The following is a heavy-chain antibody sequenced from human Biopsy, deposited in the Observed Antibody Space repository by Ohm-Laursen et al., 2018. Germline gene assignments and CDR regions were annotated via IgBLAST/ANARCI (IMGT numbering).Heavy chain of an antibody. CDR1: GFVVSGTQ. Sequence: GSLRLSCSAPGFVVSGTQMSWVRQAPRKGLEWGSVIYSGDSTYYADSVKGRFTISRDESKNTLYLQMNRLRAEDTAVYHCARATYSSGHKIDSWGQGTLVTVSS. CDR2: IYSGDST. D-gene: IGHD6-25*01. V-gene: IGHV3-53*01. CDR3: ARATYSSGHKIDS. J-gene: IGHJ4*02.